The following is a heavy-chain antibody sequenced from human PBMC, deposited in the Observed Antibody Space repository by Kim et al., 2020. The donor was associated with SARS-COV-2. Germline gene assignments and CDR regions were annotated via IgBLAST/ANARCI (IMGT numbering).Heavy chain of an antibody. Sequence: SETLSLTCAVYGGSFSGYYWSWIRQPPGKGLEWIGEINHSGSTNYNPSLKSRVTISVDTSKNQFSLKLSSVTAADTAVYYCARASGSYLDHDAFDIWGQGTMVTVSS. J-gene: IGHJ3*02. CDR2: INHSGST. CDR1: GGSFSGYY. V-gene: IGHV4-34*01. D-gene: IGHD1-26*01. CDR3: ARASGSYLDHDAFDI.